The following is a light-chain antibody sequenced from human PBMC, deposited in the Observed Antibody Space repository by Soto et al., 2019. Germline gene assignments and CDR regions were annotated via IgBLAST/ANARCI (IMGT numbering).Light chain of an antibody. CDR3: QQYNNWPPFT. CDR2: DAS. V-gene: IGKV3-15*01. J-gene: IGKJ3*01. CDR1: QSVGSK. Sequence: EIVMTQSPATLSVSPGERASLSCRASQSVGSKLAWYQHKPGQAPRLLIYDASTRATGFPARFSDSGSGTEFTLTISRLQPEDLAVYYCQQYNNWPPFTFGPGTKVDIK.